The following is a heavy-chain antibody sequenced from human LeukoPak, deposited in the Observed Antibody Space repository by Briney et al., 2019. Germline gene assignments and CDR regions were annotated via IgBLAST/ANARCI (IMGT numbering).Heavy chain of an antibody. CDR3: AREYVYYYFDY. CDR2: INHSGST. J-gene: IGHJ4*02. D-gene: IGHD2-8*01. CDR1: GGSFSGYY. V-gene: IGHV4-34*01. Sequence: SETLSVTCAVYGGSFSGYYWSWIRQPPGKGLEWIGEINHSGSTNYNPSLKSRVTISVDTSKNQFSLKLSSVTAADTAVYYCAREYVYYYFDYWGQGTLVTVSS.